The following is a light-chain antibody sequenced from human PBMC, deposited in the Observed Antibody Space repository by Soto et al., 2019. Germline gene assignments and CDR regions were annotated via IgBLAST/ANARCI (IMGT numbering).Light chain of an antibody. CDR3: QQADTFPIT. CDR2: AAS. V-gene: IGKV1-12*01. Sequence: DIQMTQSPSSVSASVGDRVTITCRASQDIFNYLAWYQQKPGKAPKLLIYAASSLQSGVPSRFSGSGFGTDFTLTISSLQPEDSAIYYCQQADTFPITFGQGTRLEIK. CDR1: QDIFNY. J-gene: IGKJ5*01.